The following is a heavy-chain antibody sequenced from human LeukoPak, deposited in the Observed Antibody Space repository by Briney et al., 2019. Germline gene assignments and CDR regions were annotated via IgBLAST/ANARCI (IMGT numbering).Heavy chain of an antibody. Sequence: SGPALVKPTQTLTLTCTSSGFSLSTSGMCVSWIRQPPGKALEWLARIDWDDDKYYSTSLKTRLTISKDTSKNQVVLTMTNMDPVDTATYYCARDSSSWYQTGLDYWGQGTLVTVSS. CDR1: GFSLSTSGMC. V-gene: IGHV2-70*11. CDR3: ARDSSSWYQTGLDY. D-gene: IGHD6-13*01. J-gene: IGHJ4*02. CDR2: IDWDDDK.